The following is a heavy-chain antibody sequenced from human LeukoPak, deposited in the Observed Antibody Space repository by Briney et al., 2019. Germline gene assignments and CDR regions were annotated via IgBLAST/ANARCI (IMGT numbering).Heavy chain of an antibody. D-gene: IGHD1-26*01. CDR3: AGQVSYWYYFDY. V-gene: IGHV4-39*01. J-gene: IGHJ4*02. CDR1: GGSISSSSYY. Sequence: PSETLSLTCTVSGGSISSSSYYWGWIRQPPGKGLEWIGSIYYSGSTYYNPSLKSRVTISVDTSKNQFSLKLSSVTAADTAVYYCAGQVSYWYYFDYWGQGTLVTVSS. CDR2: IYYSGST.